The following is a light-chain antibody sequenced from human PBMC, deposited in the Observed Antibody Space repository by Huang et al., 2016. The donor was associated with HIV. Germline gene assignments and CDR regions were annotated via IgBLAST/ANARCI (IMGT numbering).Light chain of an antibody. V-gene: IGKV3-15*01. J-gene: IGKJ3*01. CDR1: QSVSGN. Sequence: IVLTQSPATLSVSPVERATLSCRASQSVSGNLAWYQQKPGQAPRLLSFGASTRATGVPAKFRGSGSGTEFTLTITSLQSEDFAIYYCQQYNDWPITFGPGTKVDMK. CDR2: GAS. CDR3: QQYNDWPIT.